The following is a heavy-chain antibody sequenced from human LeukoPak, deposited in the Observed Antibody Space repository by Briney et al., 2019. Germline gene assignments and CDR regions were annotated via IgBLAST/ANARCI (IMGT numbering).Heavy chain of an antibody. D-gene: IGHD2-2*01. CDR3: ARTRGSTNWKNGMDV. Sequence: SETLSLTCTVSRGSISSYYWSGIRQPPGKGLAWIGYIYYRGSTNYNPSLKRRVPISVSTSKTQFSLKLRSVTAADTAVYYCARTRGSTNWKNGMDVWGQGTTVTVSS. V-gene: IGHV4-59*08. CDR2: IYYRGST. J-gene: IGHJ6*02. CDR1: RGSISSYY.